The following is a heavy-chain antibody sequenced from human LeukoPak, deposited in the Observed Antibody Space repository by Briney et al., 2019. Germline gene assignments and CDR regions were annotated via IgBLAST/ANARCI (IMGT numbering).Heavy chain of an antibody. CDR3: AREGVVNGMDV. CDR1: GFTFSSYS. D-gene: IGHD3-22*01. Sequence: GGSLRLSCAASGFTFSSYSMNWVRQAPGKGLEWVSSISSSSSYIYYADLVKGRFTISRDNAKNSLYLQMNSLRAEDTAVYYCAREGVVNGMDVWGQGTTVTVSS. CDR2: ISSSSSYI. V-gene: IGHV3-21*01. J-gene: IGHJ6*02.